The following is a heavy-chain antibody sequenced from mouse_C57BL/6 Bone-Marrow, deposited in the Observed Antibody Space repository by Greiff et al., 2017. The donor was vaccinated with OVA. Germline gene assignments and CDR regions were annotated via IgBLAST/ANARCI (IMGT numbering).Heavy chain of an antibody. Sequence: QVQLQQPGAELVKPGASVKLSCKASGYTFTSYWMQWVKQRPGQGLEWIGEIDPSDSYTNYNQKFKGKATLTVDTSSSTAYMQLSSLTSEDSAVYYCAADYDLYWYCDVWGTGTTVTVSS. V-gene: IGHV1-50*01. J-gene: IGHJ1*03. CDR3: AADYDLYWYCDV. CDR1: GYTFTSYW. CDR2: IDPSDSYT. D-gene: IGHD2-4*01.